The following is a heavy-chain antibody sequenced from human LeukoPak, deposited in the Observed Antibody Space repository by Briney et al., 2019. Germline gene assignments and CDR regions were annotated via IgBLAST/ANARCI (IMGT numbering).Heavy chain of an antibody. D-gene: IGHD2-15*01. CDR3: ARDWVGDCSGGSCYYFDY. CDR1: GFTFSSYA. CDR2: ISDSGGRT. V-gene: IGHV3-23*01. J-gene: IGHJ4*02. Sequence: GGSLRLSCAASGFTFSSYAMNWVRQAPGKGREWVSAISDSGGRTYYADSVKGRFTISRDNAKNSLYLQMNSLRAEDTAVYYCARDWVGDCSGGSCYYFDYWGQGTLVTVSS.